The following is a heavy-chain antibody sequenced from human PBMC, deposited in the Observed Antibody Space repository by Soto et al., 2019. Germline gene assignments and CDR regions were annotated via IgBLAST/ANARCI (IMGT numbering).Heavy chain of an antibody. J-gene: IGHJ5*02. CDR3: ARLRDGYNSDWFDP. V-gene: IGHV4-59*08. D-gene: IGHD5-12*01. Sequence: PSETLSLTCTVSGGSISSYYWSWIRQPPGKGLEWIGYIYYSGSTNYNPSLKSRVTISVDTSKNQFSLKLSSVTAADTAVYYCARLRDGYNSDWFDPWGQGALVTVSS. CDR2: IYYSGST. CDR1: GGSISSYY.